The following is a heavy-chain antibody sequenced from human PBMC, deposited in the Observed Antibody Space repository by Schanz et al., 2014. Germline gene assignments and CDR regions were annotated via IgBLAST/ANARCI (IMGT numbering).Heavy chain of an antibody. Sequence: EVQLVESGGGLIQPGGSLRLSCAASGFGFSSYSMNWVRQAPGKGLEWVSYISGSSRTIYYADSMKGRFTISRDNSRDTVYLQMNSLRADDTAMYYCARWFLMRGVILASWGQGTLVTVSS. CDR3: ARWFLMRGVILAS. J-gene: IGHJ4*02. V-gene: IGHV3-48*01. CDR2: ISGSSRTI. CDR1: GFGFSSYS. D-gene: IGHD3-10*01.